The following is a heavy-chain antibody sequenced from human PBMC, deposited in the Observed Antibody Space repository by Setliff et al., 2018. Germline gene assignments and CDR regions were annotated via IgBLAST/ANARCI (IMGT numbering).Heavy chain of an antibody. J-gene: IGHJ4*02. CDR1: GGSFSTYH. CDR2: INHSGST. V-gene: IGHV4-34*01. Sequence: SETLSLTCAVYGGSFSTYHWIWIRQPPGKGLEWIGEINHSGSTNYNPSLKSRVTISVDTSKNQFSLKLSSVTAADTALYYCTVYNTGSSKDHYWGQGTPVTVSS. CDR3: TVYNTGSSKDHY. D-gene: IGHD2-8*02.